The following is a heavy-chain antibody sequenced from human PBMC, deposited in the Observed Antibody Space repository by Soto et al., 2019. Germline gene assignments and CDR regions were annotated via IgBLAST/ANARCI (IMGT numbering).Heavy chain of an antibody. CDR2: INHSGST. V-gene: IGHV4-34*01. CDR3: ARGGIFGVVITPGVFDY. D-gene: IGHD3-3*01. J-gene: IGHJ4*02. Sequence: SETLSLTCAVYGGSFSGYYWSWIRQPPGKGLEWIGEINHSGSTNYNPSLKSRVTISVDTSKNQFSLKLSSVTAADTAVYYCARGGIFGVVITPGVFDYWGQGTLVTVSS. CDR1: GGSFSGYY.